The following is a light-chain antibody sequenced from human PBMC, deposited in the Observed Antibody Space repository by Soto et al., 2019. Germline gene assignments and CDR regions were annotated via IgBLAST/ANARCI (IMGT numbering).Light chain of an antibody. V-gene: IGLV1-44*01. J-gene: IGLJ1*01. CDR2: SNN. Sequence: QSVLTKPPSASGTPGQRVTISCSGSSSNIGSNTVNWYQQLPGTAPKLLISSNNQRPSGVPDRFSGSKSGTSASLAIRGLQSEDEADYYCAAWDDSLNGPVFGTGTKVTVL. CDR3: AAWDDSLNGPV. CDR1: SSNIGSNT.